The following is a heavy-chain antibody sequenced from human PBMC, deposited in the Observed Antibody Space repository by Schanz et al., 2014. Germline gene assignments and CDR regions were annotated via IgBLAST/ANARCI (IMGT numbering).Heavy chain of an antibody. CDR1: GLIFSTYT. CDR2: VSASGGGP. D-gene: IGHD2-15*01. Sequence: EVQLLESGGGLVRPGGSLRLSCTTSGLIFSTYTLNWVRQAPGKGLEWISLVSASGGGPFYADSVKGRFTISRDNSRNTVYLQMSSLRAEDTAVYYCVKDDRGDEVVVAANYWGQGAQVIVSS. V-gene: IGHV3-23*01. CDR3: VKDDRGDEVVVAANY. J-gene: IGHJ4*02.